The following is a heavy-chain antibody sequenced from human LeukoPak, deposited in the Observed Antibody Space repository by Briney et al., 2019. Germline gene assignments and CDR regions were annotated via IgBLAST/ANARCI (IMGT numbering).Heavy chain of an antibody. CDR1: GYTFTSYG. Sequence: ASVKVSCKASGYTFTSYGISWVRQAPGQGLEWMRWISAYNGNTNYAQKLQGRVTMTTDTSTSTAYMELRSLRSDDTAVYYCAXXXXXXXDILXGXYXXDYWGQGTLVTVSS. J-gene: IGHJ4*02. D-gene: IGHD3-9*01. CDR2: ISAYNGNT. CDR3: AXXXXXXXDILXGXYXXDY. V-gene: IGHV1-18*01.